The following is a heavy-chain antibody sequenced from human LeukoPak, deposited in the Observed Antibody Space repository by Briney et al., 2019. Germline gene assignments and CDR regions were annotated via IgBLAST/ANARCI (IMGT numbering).Heavy chain of an antibody. J-gene: IGHJ4*02. V-gene: IGHV3-66*01. CDR3: ARGGDSSAYPFDY. D-gene: IGHD3-22*01. Sequence: GGSLRLSCAASGFTVSSNYMSWVRQAPGKELEWVSVIYSGDTYYADSVKGRFTISRDNSKNTLYLQMNSLRAEDTAVYYCARGGDSSAYPFDYWGQGTLVTVSS. CDR1: GFTVSSNY. CDR2: IYSGDT.